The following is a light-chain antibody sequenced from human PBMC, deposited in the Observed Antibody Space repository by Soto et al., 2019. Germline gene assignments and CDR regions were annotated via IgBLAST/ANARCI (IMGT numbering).Light chain of an antibody. V-gene: IGKV3-20*01. J-gene: IGKJ1*01. Sequence: EIVLTQSPGTLSLSPGERATLSCRASQSVSSSFLAWYQQKPGQAPRLLIYVASTRATGIPDRFSGSGSGTDFTLTISRLEPEDFAVYYCQQYDSSPWTFGQGTKEEIK. CDR1: QSVSSSF. CDR3: QQYDSSPWT. CDR2: VAS.